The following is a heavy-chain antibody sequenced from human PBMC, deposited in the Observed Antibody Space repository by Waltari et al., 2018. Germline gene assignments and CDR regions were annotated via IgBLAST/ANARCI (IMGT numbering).Heavy chain of an antibody. J-gene: IGHJ4*02. Sequence: QVQLQQWGAGLLKPSETLSLTCAVYGGSFSGYYWSWIRQPPGKGLEWIGEINHSGSTNYNPSLKSRVTISVDTSKNQFSLKLSSVTAADTAVYYCARGPLWVVVPAAMRYAYFDYWGQGTLVTVSS. CDR1: GGSFSGYY. CDR2: INHSGST. V-gene: IGHV4-34*01. D-gene: IGHD2-2*01. CDR3: ARGPLWVVVPAAMRYAYFDY.